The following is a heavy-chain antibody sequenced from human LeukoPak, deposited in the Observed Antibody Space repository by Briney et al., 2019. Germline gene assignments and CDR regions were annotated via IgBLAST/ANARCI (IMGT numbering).Heavy chain of an antibody. Sequence: PSETLSLTCTVSDGSISSSNYYWGWIRQPPGKGLEWIGNIYYSGSTYYNPSFKSRLTISVDTSKNQFSLKLSSVTAADTAVYYCASLRTGDFDYWGQGALVTVSS. CDR1: DGSISSSNYY. J-gene: IGHJ4*02. CDR3: ASLRTGDFDY. D-gene: IGHD3-10*01. CDR2: IYYSGST. V-gene: IGHV4-39*01.